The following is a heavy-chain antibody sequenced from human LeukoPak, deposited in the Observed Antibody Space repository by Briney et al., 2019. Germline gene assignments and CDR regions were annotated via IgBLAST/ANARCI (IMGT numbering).Heavy chain of an antibody. J-gene: IGHJ4*02. D-gene: IGHD3-3*01. V-gene: IGHV3-7*01. CDR1: GFTFSDYN. CDR3: ARDRNTDFWSGYYTNYFDY. CDR2: IKQDGSEK. Sequence: GGSLRLSCAASGFTFSDYNMRWIRQAPGKGLEWVANIKQDGSEKYYVDSVKGRFTISRDNANKSLYLQMNSLRAEDTAVYYCARDRNTDFWSGYYTNYFDYWGQGTLVTVSS.